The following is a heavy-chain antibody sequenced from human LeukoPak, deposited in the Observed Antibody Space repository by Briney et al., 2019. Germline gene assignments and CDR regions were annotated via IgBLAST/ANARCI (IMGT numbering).Heavy chain of an antibody. D-gene: IGHD4-11*01. Sequence: HPGGSLRLSCAASGFTFSSYAMHWVRQAPGKGLEWVAVISYDGSNKYYADSVKGRFTISRDNSKNTLYLQMNSLRAEDTAVYYCAKAFTVKYYYYYMDVWGKGTTVTVSS. V-gene: IGHV3-30*04. CDR3: AKAFTVKYYYYYMDV. CDR1: GFTFSSYA. CDR2: ISYDGSNK. J-gene: IGHJ6*03.